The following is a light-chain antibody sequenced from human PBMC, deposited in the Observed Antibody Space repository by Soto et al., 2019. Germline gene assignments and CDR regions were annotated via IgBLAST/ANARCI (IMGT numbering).Light chain of an antibody. J-gene: IGLJ1*01. CDR2: DVS. V-gene: IGLV2-14*01. CDR3: SSYTGSSNRFV. Sequence: QSALTQPASASGSPGQSITISCTGTSSDVGGYNYVSWYQQHPGKAPKLMIYDVSNRPSGVSNRFSGSKSGNTASLTISGVQDEDEDDYYCSSYTGSSNRFVFGAGTKLTVL. CDR1: SSDVGGYNY.